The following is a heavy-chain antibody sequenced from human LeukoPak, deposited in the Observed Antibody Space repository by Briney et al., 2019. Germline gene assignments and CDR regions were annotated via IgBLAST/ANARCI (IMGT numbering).Heavy chain of an antibody. CDR2: IGAYNGNT. J-gene: IGHJ4*02. CDR3: ARDLLGYCSGGSCCLDY. D-gene: IGHD2-15*01. CDR1: GGTFSSYA. Sequence: ASVKVSCKASGGTFSSYAISWVRQAPGQGLEWMGWIGAYNGNTNYAQKLQGRVTMTTDTSTSTAYMELRSLRSDDTAVYYCARDLLGYCSGGSCCLDYWGQGTLVTVSS. V-gene: IGHV1-18*01.